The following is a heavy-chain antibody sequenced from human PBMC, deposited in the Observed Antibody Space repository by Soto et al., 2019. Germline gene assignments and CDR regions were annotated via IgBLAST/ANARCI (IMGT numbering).Heavy chain of an antibody. D-gene: IGHD2-21*01. CDR2: ISAGGNTK. J-gene: IGHJ5*02. V-gene: IGHV3-30*18. CDR3: EKESGGERYAADCYH. CDR1: GFTLSNIG. Sequence: QVQLVESGGGVVQPGTSLRLACAASGFTLSNIGMQWVRQAPGKGLEWVAVISAGGNTKYYADSVKGRFTISRDNAKNTLCLQMNSLRIVDTAVYYCEKESGGERYAADCYHWGHGNLVTVSA.